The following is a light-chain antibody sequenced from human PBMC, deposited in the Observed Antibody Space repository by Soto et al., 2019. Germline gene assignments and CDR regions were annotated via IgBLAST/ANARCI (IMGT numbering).Light chain of an antibody. CDR1: SSDVGGYNF. CDR3: SSYTSTNTQL. CDR2: DVS. J-gene: IGLJ2*01. V-gene: IGLV2-14*03. Sequence: QSALTQPASVSGSPGQSITISCTGTSSDVGGYNFVSWYQQHPGKAPKLMIYDVSNRPSRVSNRFSGSKSGNTASLTISGLQAEDEAHYYCSSYTSTNTQLFGGGTKVTVL.